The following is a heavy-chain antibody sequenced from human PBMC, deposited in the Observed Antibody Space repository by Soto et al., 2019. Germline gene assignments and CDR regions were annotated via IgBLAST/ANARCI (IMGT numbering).Heavy chain of an antibody. CDR2: MNPNSGNT. D-gene: IGHD2-8*01. V-gene: IGHV1-8*01. J-gene: IGHJ4*02. CDR1: GYTFTSYD. CDR3: ARVARKKRGYNVLIGAVVDY. Sequence: QVQLVQSGAEVKKPGASVKVSCKASGYTFTSYDINWVRQATGQGLEWMGWMNPNSGNTGYAQKFQGRVTMTRNTSISTAYMELSSLRSEDTAVYYCARVARKKRGYNVLIGAVVDYWGQGTLVTVSS.